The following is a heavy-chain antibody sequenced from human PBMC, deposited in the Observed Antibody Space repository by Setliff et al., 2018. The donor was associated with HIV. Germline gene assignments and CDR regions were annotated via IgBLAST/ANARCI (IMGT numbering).Heavy chain of an antibody. CDR3: GRIRWAATAGTWDYYYYGMDV. V-gene: IGHV4-34*01. Sequence: PSETLSLTCALYGESCSGYYWSWVRQPPVKRLEWIGEINHSGSTNYNPSLKSRVTISVDTSKNQFSLKVRSVTDADTAVYYCGRIRWAATAGTWDYYYYGMDVWGQGTTVTVSS. D-gene: IGHD6-13*01. CDR2: INHSGST. J-gene: IGHJ6*02. CDR1: GESCSGYY.